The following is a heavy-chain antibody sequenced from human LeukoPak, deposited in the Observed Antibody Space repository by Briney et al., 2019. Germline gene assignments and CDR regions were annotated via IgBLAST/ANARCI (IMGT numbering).Heavy chain of an antibody. Sequence: ASAKVSCKASGYTFTSYGISWVRQAPGQGLEWMGWINPNSGDTNYAQKFQGRVTMTRDTSISTAYMELSRLTSADTAVYYCARELTGMIGPTDYWGQGTLVTVSS. J-gene: IGHJ4*02. D-gene: IGHD1-20*01. CDR3: ARELTGMIGPTDY. V-gene: IGHV1-2*02. CDR2: INPNSGDT. CDR1: GYTFTSYG.